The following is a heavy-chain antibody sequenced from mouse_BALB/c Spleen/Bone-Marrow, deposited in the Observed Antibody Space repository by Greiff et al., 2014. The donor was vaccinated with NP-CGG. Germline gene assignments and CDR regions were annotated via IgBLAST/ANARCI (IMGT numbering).Heavy chain of an antibody. V-gene: IGHV1-80*01. D-gene: IGHD4-1*01. CDR1: GYAFSSYW. CDR2: IYPGDGDT. J-gene: IGHJ2*01. CDR3: ARGGRLTGYYFDY. Sequence: LVESGAELVRPGSSVKISCKASGYAFSSYWMNWVKQRPGQGLEWIGQIYPGDGDTNYNGNFKDKATLTTDKSSTTAYTQLSSLTSEDSAVYFCARGGRLTGYYFDYWGQGTTLTVSS.